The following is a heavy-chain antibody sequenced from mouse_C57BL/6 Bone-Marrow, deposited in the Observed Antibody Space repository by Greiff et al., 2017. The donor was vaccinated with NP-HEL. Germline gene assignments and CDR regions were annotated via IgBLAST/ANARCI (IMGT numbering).Heavy chain of an antibody. CDR3: TRSIMPGAWCAY. Sequence: EVQLQQSGAELVRPGASVKLSCTASGFNIKDYYMHWVKQRPEQGLEWIGRIDPEDGDTEYAPKFQGKATMPADTSSNTAYLRLSSLTSEDTAVYYCTRSIMPGAWCAYWGQGGLVTVSA. CDR1: GFNIKDYY. J-gene: IGHJ3*01. CDR2: IDPEDGDT. D-gene: IGHD2-3*01. V-gene: IGHV14-1*01.